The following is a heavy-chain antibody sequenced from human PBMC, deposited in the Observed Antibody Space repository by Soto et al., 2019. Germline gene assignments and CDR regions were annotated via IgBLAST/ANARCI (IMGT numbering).Heavy chain of an antibody. Sequence: SETLSLTCTVSGGSISSGCYYWTWIRQHPGKGLEWVGYIYDSRTTYYNPSLKSRVTISEDTSKNQFSLNLSSVTAADTAVYYCARGFLEWLSHPYYGMDVWGQGTTVTVSS. J-gene: IGHJ6*02. D-gene: IGHD3-3*01. CDR2: IYDSRTT. CDR1: GGSISSGCYY. CDR3: ARGFLEWLSHPYYGMDV. V-gene: IGHV4-31*03.